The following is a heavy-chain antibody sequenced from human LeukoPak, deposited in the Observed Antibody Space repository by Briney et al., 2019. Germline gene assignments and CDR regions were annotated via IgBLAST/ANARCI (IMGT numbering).Heavy chain of an antibody. V-gene: IGHV3-48*01. J-gene: IGHJ3*01. Sequence: GGSLRLSCAASGFTSSTYEMNWVRQAPGKGLEWISYISESGGSIYADSVKGRFTISRDNAKNSLYLQMNSLRAEETGMYYCARMYYFGSGSLGEAFDVWGQGTLVTVSS. CDR2: ISESGGSI. D-gene: IGHD3-10*01. CDR3: ARMYYFGSGSLGEAFDV. CDR1: GFTSSTYE.